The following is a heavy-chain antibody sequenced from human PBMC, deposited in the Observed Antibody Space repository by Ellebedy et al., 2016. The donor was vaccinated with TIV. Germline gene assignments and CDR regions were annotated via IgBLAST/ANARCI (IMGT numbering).Heavy chain of an antibody. CDR2: IGSSTSTI. CDR3: ARSDTRIVGASAY. J-gene: IGHJ4*02. CDR1: GFTFSDYY. D-gene: IGHD1-26*01. Sequence: GESLKISXAASGFTFSDYYMSWIRQAPGKGLEWVAYIGSSTSTIYYADSVTGRFTIYRDNANNSLYLQMNSLGAQDTAVYYCARSDTRIVGASAYWGRGTLVTVSS. V-gene: IGHV3-11*04.